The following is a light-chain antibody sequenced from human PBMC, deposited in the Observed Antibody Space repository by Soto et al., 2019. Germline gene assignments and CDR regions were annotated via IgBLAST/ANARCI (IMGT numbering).Light chain of an antibody. CDR2: DAS. CDR3: QQRTNWLS. J-gene: IGKJ4*01. Sequence: EIVLTQSPATLSLSPGDRATLSCRASQSVATYLAWYQQKPGQAPRLLIYDASNRATGIPARFGGSGSGTYFTLTISSLEPEDFAVYYCQQRTNWLSFGGGTRVEIK. V-gene: IGKV3-11*01. CDR1: QSVATY.